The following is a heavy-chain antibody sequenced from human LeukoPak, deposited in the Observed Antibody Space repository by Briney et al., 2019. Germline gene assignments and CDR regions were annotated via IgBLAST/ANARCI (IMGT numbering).Heavy chain of an antibody. CDR3: ARSSFGKDY. V-gene: IGHV1-18*01. Sequence: ASVKVSCKASGYTFTSYGISWVRQAPGHGLEWLGWISPYNGNTDYAQTLQGRVTITTDTSTTTANMELRNLTSDDTAVYYCARSSFGKDYWGQGTLVTVSS. D-gene: IGHD3-10*01. CDR1: GYTFTSYG. J-gene: IGHJ4*02. CDR2: ISPYNGNT.